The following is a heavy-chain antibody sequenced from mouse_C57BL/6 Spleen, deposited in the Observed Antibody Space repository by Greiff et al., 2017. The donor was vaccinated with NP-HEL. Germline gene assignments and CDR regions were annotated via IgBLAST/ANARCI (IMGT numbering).Heavy chain of an antibody. CDR1: GFTFSSYA. J-gene: IGHJ1*03. CDR3: ARSRRDVGYFDV. V-gene: IGHV5-4*01. Sequence: EVQGVESGGGLVKPGGSLKLSCAASGFTFSSYAMSWVRQTPEKRLEWVATISDGGSYTYYPDNVKGRFTISRDNAKNNLYLQMSHLKSEDTAMYYCARSRRDVGYFDVWGTGTTVTVSS. CDR2: ISDGGSYT.